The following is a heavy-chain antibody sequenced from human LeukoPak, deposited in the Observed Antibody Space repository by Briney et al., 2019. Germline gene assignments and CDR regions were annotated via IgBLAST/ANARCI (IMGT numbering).Heavy chain of an antibody. Sequence: SVKVSCKASGGTFSSYAISWVRQAPGQGLEWMGRIIPILGIANYAQKFEGRLTNTADKSTSTDYMKLTSLRSEGTAGYYFLGGGDGDGYNYNNFDYWGQGTLVTVSS. D-gene: IGHD5-24*01. CDR3: LGGGDGDGYNYNNFDY. CDR1: GGTFSSYA. V-gene: IGHV1-69*04. CDR2: IIPILGIA. J-gene: IGHJ4*02.